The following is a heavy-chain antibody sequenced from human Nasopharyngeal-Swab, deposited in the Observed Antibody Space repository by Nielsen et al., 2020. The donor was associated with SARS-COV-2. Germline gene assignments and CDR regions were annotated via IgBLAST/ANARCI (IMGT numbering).Heavy chain of an antibody. CDR2: INIDGSVR. V-gene: IGHV3-74*01. CDR1: GYTFSSYW. J-gene: IGHJ4*02. CDR3: TRDIGGKYGY. Sequence: GESLKISCTASGYTFSSYWMHWVRQVPGKGLVWVSRINIDGSVRDYADSVKGRFTISRDNARNTLYLQMNSLRGDDTAVYYCTRDIGGKYGYWGQGNLVTASS. D-gene: IGHD4-23*01.